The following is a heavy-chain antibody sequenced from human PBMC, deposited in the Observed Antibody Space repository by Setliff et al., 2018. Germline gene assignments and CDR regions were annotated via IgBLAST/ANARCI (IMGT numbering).Heavy chain of an antibody. CDR2: IYHDGNS. V-gene: IGHV4-4*02. Sequence: TLSLTCAVSGASINSLTWWSWVRQPPGKGLEWIGEIYHDGNSNFNPSVHYSPSLESRVTISIDKSKNQFSLNLSSVTAADTAVYYCARLPNYVWGSPVDYWGQGTPVTVSS. CDR3: ARLPNYVWGSPVDY. D-gene: IGHD3-16*01. J-gene: IGHJ4*02. CDR1: GASINSLTW.